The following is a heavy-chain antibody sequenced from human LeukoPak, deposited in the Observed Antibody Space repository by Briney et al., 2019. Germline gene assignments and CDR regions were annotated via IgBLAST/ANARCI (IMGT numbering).Heavy chain of an antibody. V-gene: IGHV3-74*01. CDR1: EFTFSRYW. D-gene: IGHD4-17*01. J-gene: IGHJ4*02. CDR2: IISDGSYT. Sequence: GGSLRLSCAASEFTFSRYWMHWVRQAPGKGLVWAARIISDGSYTNYADSVKGRFTISRDNAKNTLYLQMHSLRAEDTAVYYCVRAADYGDYGGFDYWGQGTLVTVSS. CDR3: VRAADYGDYGGFDY.